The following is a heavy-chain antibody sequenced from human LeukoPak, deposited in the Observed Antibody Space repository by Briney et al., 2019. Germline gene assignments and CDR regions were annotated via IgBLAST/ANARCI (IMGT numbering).Heavy chain of an antibody. D-gene: IGHD3-16*01. J-gene: IGHJ3*02. CDR2: FDPEDGET. Sequence: ASLKVSCKVSGYTLTELSMHWVRQAPGKGLEWMGGFDPEDGETIYAQKFQGRVTMTEDTSTDTAYMELSSLKSEDTAVYYCATRGLPFGGVIGAFDIWGQGTMVTVSS. CDR1: GYTLTELS. CDR3: ATRGLPFGGVIGAFDI. V-gene: IGHV1-24*01.